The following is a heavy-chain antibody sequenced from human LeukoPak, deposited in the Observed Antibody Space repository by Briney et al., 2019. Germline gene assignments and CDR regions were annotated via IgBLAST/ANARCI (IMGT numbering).Heavy chain of an antibody. Sequence: GGSLRLSCAASGFTFSSYAMSWVRQAPGTGLKWVSSISGSGGNTYYADSVKGRFTISRDNSKNALYLQMNSLRADDTAVYYCAKVGGSTCSSTSCFLGRMGFDYGAREPWSPSPQ. CDR3: AKVGGSTCSSTSCFLGRMGFDY. CDR1: GFTFSSYA. D-gene: IGHD2-2*01. J-gene: IGHJ4*02. CDR2: ISGSGGNT. V-gene: IGHV3-23*01.